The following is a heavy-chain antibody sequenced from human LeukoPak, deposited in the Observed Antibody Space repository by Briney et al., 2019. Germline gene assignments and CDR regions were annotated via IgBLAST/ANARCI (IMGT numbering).Heavy chain of an antibody. V-gene: IGHV1-46*01. CDR2: INPTCGST. Sequence: GASVKVSCKASGYTFTSYYMHWVRQAPGQGLEWMGIINPTCGSTSYAQKFQGRVTMTGDTSTSTVYMELSSLRSEDTAVYYCARDPRSSPDYWGQGTLVTVSS. J-gene: IGHJ4*02. CDR1: GYTFTSYY. CDR3: ARDPRSSPDY. D-gene: IGHD6-6*01.